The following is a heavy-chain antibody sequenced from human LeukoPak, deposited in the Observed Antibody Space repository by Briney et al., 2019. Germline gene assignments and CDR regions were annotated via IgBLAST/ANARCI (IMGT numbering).Heavy chain of an antibody. V-gene: IGHV3-48*01. CDR1: GFTFSSYS. J-gene: IGHJ6*03. Sequence: PGGSLRLSCAASGFTFSSYSMNWVRQAPGKGLEWVSYISSSSSTIYYADSVKGRFTISRDNAKNSLYLQMNSLRAEDTAVYYCASYGSGSYYNSYMDVWGKGTTVTVSS. CDR2: ISSSSSTI. CDR3: ASYGSGSYYNSYMDV. D-gene: IGHD3-10*01.